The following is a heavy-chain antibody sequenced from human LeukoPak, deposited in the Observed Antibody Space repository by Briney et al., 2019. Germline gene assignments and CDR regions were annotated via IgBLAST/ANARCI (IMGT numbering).Heavy chain of an antibody. V-gene: IGHV4-28*01. D-gene: IGHD4-17*01. CDR3: ATYGDQAPFDY. CDR1: GYSISSSNW. J-gene: IGHJ4*02. CDR2: IYYSGST. Sequence: SDTLSLTCAVSGYSISSSNWWGWIRQPPGKGLEWIGYIYYSGSTYCNPSLKSRVTMSVDTSKNQFSLKLSSVTAVDTAVYYCATYGDQAPFDYWGQGTLVTVSS.